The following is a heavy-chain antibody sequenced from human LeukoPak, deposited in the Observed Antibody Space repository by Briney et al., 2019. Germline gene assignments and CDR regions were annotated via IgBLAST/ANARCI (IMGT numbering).Heavy chain of an antibody. CDR3: ARGVGSGSRLRAGDY. D-gene: IGHD1-26*01. CDR1: GFTVSSNY. V-gene: IGHV3-53*01. CDR2: IYSGGST. Sequence: GGSLRLSCAASGFTVSSNYMSWVRQAPGKGLEWVSVIYSGGSTYYADSVKGRFTISRDNSKNTLHLQMNSLRAEDTAVYYCARGVGSGSRLRAGDYWGQGTLVTVSS. J-gene: IGHJ4*02.